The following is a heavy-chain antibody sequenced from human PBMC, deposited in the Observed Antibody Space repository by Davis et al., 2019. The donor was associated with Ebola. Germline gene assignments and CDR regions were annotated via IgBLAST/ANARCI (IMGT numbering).Heavy chain of an antibody. J-gene: IGHJ4*02. CDR1: GFTVSSNH. Sequence: GGSLRLSCAASGFTVSSNHMNWVRQAPGKGLEWVSYISASSSTRFYADSVKGRFTISRDNSKNTLYLQMNSLRAEDTAVYYCTKSSLYCTSTSCQTEYWGQGTLVTVSS. D-gene: IGHD2-2*01. V-gene: IGHV3-48*01. CDR2: ISASSSTR. CDR3: TKSSLYCTSTSCQTEY.